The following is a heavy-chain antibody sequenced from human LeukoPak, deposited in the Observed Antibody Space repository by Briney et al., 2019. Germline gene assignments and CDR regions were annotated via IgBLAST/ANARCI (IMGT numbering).Heavy chain of an antibody. J-gene: IGHJ4*02. Sequence: SETLSLTCTVSGGSISSGDYYWSWIRQPPGKGLEWIGYIYYSGSTYYNPSLKSRVTISVDTSKNQFSLKLSFVTAADTAVYYCARDLLNEGNHLDYWGQGTLVTVSS. D-gene: IGHD4-23*01. V-gene: IGHV4-30-4*01. CDR2: IYYSGST. CDR1: GGSISSGDYY. CDR3: ARDLLNEGNHLDY.